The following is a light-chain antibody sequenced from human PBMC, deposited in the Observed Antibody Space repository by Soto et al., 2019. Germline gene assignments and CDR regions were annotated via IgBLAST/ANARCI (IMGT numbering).Light chain of an antibody. CDR2: GNS. J-gene: IGLJ2*01. Sequence: QSVLTQPPSVSGAPGQRVTISCTGSSSNIGAGYDVHWYQQLPGKAPKLLIYGNSNRPSGVPDRFSGSKSGTSASLAITGLQAEDEADYYCQYYDSSLSGSVFGGGTKLTVL. V-gene: IGLV1-40*01. CDR3: QYYDSSLSGSV. CDR1: SSNIGAGYD.